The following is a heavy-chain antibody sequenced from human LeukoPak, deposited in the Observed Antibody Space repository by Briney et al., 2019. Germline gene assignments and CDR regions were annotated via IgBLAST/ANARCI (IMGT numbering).Heavy chain of an antibody. CDR3: ARTLYYYGMDV. Sequence: GGSLRLSCAASGFTFSDYYMSWVRQAPGKGLEWVSVIYSGGSTYYADSVKGRFTISRDNSKNTLYLQMNSLRAEDTAVYYCARTLYYYGMDVWGQGTTVTVSS. J-gene: IGHJ6*02. CDR2: IYSGGST. V-gene: IGHV3-66*01. CDR1: GFTFSDYY.